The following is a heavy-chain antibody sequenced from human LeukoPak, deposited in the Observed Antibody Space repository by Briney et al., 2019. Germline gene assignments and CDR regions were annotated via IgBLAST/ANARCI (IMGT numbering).Heavy chain of an antibody. J-gene: IGHJ4*02. Sequence: SQTLSLTCTVSGGSISSGDYYWSWIRQPPGKGLEWTGYIYYSGSTYYNPSLKSRVTISVDTSKNQFSLKLSSVTAADTAVYYCARGGSYSGIPLYYFDYWGQGTQVTVSS. CDR1: GGSISSGDYY. V-gene: IGHV4-30-4*08. CDR2: IYYSGST. CDR3: ARGGSYSGIPLYYFDY. D-gene: IGHD1-26*01.